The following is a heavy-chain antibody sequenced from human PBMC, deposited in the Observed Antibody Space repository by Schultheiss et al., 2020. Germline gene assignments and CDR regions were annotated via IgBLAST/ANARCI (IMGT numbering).Heavy chain of an antibody. D-gene: IGHD3-22*01. CDR1: GGSVSSGSYY. CDR3: ARFRYYYDSSGYYSYYYGMDV. Sequence: SETLSLTCTVSGGSVSSGSYYWSCIRQPPGKGLEWNGYIYYSGSTNYNPSLKSRVTISVDTSKNQFSLKLSSVTAADTAVYYCARFRYYYDSSGYYSYYYGMDVWGQGTTVTVSS. V-gene: IGHV4-61*01. J-gene: IGHJ6*02. CDR2: IYYSGST.